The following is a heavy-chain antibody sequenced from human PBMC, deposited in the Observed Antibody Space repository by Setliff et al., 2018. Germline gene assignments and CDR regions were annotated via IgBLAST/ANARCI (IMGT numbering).Heavy chain of an antibody. D-gene: IGHD3-3*01. V-gene: IGHV3-30*15. CDR1: GFTFSSYA. Sequence: PGGSLRLSCAASGFTFSSYAMHWVRQAPGKGLEWVAVISYDGSNKYYADSVKGRFTISRDNSKNTLYLQMSGLRPEDTAVHYCARDQPGPYYNFWSGVPEPWGQGTLVTVSS. CDR2: ISYDGSNK. CDR3: ARDQPGPYYNFWSGVPEP. J-gene: IGHJ4*02.